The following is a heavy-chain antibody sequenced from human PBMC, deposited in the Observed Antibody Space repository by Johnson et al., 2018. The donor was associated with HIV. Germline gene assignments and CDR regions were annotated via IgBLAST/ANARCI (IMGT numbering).Heavy chain of an antibody. D-gene: IGHD3-10*01. CDR2: IFSDGTT. V-gene: IGHV3-66*03. CDR3: AKDRGGTPPMGAFDI. J-gene: IGHJ3*02. CDR1: GFSVRTNY. Sequence: VQLVESGGGLIQPGGSLRLSCAASGFSVRTNYMSWVRQAPGKGLEWVSVIFSDGTTYYAGSVKGRFTISRDNSKNTLYLQMNSLRAEDTAVYYCAKDRGGTPPMGAFDIWGQWTMVTVSS.